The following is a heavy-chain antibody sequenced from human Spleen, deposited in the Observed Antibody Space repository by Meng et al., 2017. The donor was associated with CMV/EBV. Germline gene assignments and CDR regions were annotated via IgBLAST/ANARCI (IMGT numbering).Heavy chain of an antibody. CDR1: GFMFSNYA. D-gene: IGHD3-22*01. J-gene: IGHJ4*02. CDR3: AKTRRDYYDSSGY. V-gene: IGHV3-23*01. CDR2: ISGSGDNT. Sequence: LSLTCAASGFMFSNYAMTWVRQASGKGLEWVSAISGSGDNTYYADSVKGRFTISRDNSKNTLYLQMNSLRAEDTAVYYCAKTRRDYYDSSGYWGQGTLVTVSS.